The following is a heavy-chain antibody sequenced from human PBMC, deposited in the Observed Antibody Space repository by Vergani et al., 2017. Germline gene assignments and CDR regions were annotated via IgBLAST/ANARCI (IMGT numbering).Heavy chain of an antibody. Sequence: QVQLVQSGAEVKKPGSSVKVSCKASGGTFSSYAISWVRQAPGQGLEWMGGIIPIFGTANYAQKFQGRVTITADESTSTAYMELSSLRSEDTAVYYCARERLLFRLDNNYYYYNYMDVWGKGTTVTVSS. J-gene: IGHJ6*03. CDR1: GGTFSSYA. CDR2: IIPIFGTA. CDR3: ARERLLFRLDNNYYYYNYMDV. V-gene: IGHV1-69*01. D-gene: IGHD5-18*01.